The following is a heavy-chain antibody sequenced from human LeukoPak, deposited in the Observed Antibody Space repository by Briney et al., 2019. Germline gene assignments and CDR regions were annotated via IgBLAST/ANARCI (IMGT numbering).Heavy chain of an antibody. CDR1: GGSISSSPYY. J-gene: IGHJ4*02. D-gene: IGHD2-15*01. CDR2: IYYSGST. V-gene: IGHV4-39*07. Sequence: PSETLSLTCTVSGGSISSSPYYWGWIRQPPGKGLEWIGNIYYSGSTYQNPSLKSRVTISLDTSKNQFSLKLSSVTAADTAVYYCARRGGGSWNFDYWGQGILVTVSS. CDR3: ARRGGGSWNFDY.